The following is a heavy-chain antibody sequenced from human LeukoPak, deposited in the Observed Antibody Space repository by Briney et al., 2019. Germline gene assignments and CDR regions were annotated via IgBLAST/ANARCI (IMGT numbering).Heavy chain of an antibody. CDR1: GGSISSGGYY. CDR3: AREAWKGSSIYYYMDV. Sequence: SQTLSLTCCVSGGSISSGGYYCSWIHQHPGKGLEWFGYMYYSGSTYYNPSLKSRVTISVDRSKNQFSLKLSSVTAADTAVYYCAREAWKGSSIYYYMDVWGKGTTVTVSS. CDR2: MYYSGST. J-gene: IGHJ6*03. D-gene: IGHD3-3*02. V-gene: IGHV4-31*03.